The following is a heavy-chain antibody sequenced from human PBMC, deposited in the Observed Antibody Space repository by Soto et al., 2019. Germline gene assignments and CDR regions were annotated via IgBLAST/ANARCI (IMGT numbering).Heavy chain of an antibody. Sequence: GPSVKVSCKASGYTFTSYDINWVRQAAGQGLEWMGWMNPNSGNSGYAQKFQGRVTMTRNTFTNTAYMELSSLTSEDTAVYYCARGLYSGYNYWGQGTLVTVSS. J-gene: IGHJ4*02. D-gene: IGHD5-12*01. CDR3: ARGLYSGYNY. CDR2: MNPNSGNS. V-gene: IGHV1-8*01. CDR1: GYTFTSYD.